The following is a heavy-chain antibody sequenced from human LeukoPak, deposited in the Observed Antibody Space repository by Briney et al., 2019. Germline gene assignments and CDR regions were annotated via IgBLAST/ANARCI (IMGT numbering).Heavy chain of an antibody. V-gene: IGHV3-48*03. CDR2: ISETI. CDR1: GFVFSRDD. CDR3: VREVRRPQTFYFDS. Sequence: TGGSLRLSCIASGFVFSRDDVGSVRQAPGNGLEWVAHISETIYYTASVQSRFTISRDNGQNTRYLRSSNLRVAEPAILYCVREVRRPQTFYFDSWGRGTPVTVSS. J-gene: IGHJ4*02. D-gene: IGHD3-16*01.